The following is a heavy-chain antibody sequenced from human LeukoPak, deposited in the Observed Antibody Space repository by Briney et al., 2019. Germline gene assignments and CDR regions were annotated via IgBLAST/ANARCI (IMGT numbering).Heavy chain of an antibody. Sequence: SETLSLTCAVYGGSFSGYYWSWIRQPPGKGLEWIGEINHSGSTNYNPSLKSRVTISVDTSKNQFSLKLSSVTAADTAVYYCAREGANWNYGREFAFDIWGQGTMVTVSS. CDR2: INHSGST. CDR1: GGSFSGYY. D-gene: IGHD1-7*01. V-gene: IGHV4-34*01. J-gene: IGHJ3*02. CDR3: AREGANWNYGREFAFDI.